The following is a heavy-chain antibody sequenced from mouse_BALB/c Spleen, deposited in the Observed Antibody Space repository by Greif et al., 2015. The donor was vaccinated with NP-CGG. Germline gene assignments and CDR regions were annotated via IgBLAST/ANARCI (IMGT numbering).Heavy chain of an antibody. Sequence: QVQLQQSGPGLVAPSQSLSITCTVSGFSLTSYDISWIRQPPRKGLEWLGVIWTGGGTNYNSAFMSRLSISKDNSKSQVFLKMNSLQTDDTAIYYCVGTFAYWGQGTLVTVSA. CDR1: GFSLTSYD. CDR2: IWTGGGT. V-gene: IGHV2-9-2*01. CDR3: VGTFAY. J-gene: IGHJ3*01.